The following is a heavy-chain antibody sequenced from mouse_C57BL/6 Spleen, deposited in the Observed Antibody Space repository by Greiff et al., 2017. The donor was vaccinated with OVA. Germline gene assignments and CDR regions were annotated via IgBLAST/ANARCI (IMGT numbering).Heavy chain of an antibody. CDR2: INPSNGGT. D-gene: IGHD3-2*02. V-gene: IGHV1-53*01. Sequence: QVQLQQSGTELVKPGASVKLSCKASGYTFTSYWMHWVKQRPGQGLEWIGNINPSNGGTNYNEKFKSKATLTVDKSSSTAYMQLSSLTSEDSAVYYCARGNSSGYDFDYWGQGTTLTVSS. J-gene: IGHJ2*01. CDR3: ARGNSSGYDFDY. CDR1: GYTFTSYW.